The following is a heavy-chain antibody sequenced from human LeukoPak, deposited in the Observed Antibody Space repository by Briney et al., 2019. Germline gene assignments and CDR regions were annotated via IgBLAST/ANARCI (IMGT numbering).Heavy chain of an antibody. CDR1: GFTFHRYD. D-gene: IGHD3-9*01. CDR2: ISSSMISI. J-gene: IGHJ4*02. Sequence: TGGSLRLSCASSGFTFHRYDMNWVRQAPGKGLEWVSFISSSMISIHYADSVQGRFTISRDNARNILYLQMNSLRAEDTAVYYCARFYDVLTGGFDHWGQGALVTVSS. CDR3: ARFYDVLTGGFDH. V-gene: IGHV3-21*01.